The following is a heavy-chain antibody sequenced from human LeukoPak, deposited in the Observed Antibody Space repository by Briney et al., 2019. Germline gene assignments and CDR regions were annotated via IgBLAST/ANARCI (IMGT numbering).Heavy chain of an antibody. CDR3: ATVPTGGYYGSGSLDY. Sequence: ASVKVSCKVSGYTLTELSMHWVRQAPGKGLEWMGGFDPEDGETIYAQKFQGRVTMTEDTSTDTAYTELSSLRSEDTAVYYCATVPTGGYYGSGSLDYWGQGTLVTVSS. J-gene: IGHJ4*02. CDR1: GYTLTELS. V-gene: IGHV1-24*01. D-gene: IGHD3-10*01. CDR2: FDPEDGET.